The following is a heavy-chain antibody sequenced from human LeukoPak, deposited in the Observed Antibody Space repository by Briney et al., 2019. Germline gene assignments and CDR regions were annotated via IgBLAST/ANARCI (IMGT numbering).Heavy chain of an antibody. CDR1: GFTFKDYY. CDR3: ARALTRYSTAWYGY. CDR2: LNPYSGGT. J-gene: IGHJ4*02. D-gene: IGHD6-19*01. Sequence: ASVRVSCKTSGFTFKDYYIHWVRQAPGQGLEWMGWLNPYSGGTNYAQKFQGRVTLTRDTSITTAYMDLSSRTSDDTALYYCARALTRYSTAWYGYWGQGTLVTVSS. V-gene: IGHV1-2*02.